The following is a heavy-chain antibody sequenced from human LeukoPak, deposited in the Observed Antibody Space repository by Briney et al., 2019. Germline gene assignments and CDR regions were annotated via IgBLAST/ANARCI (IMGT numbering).Heavy chain of an antibody. V-gene: IGHV4-61*02. CDR1: GGSISSGSYY. Sequence: PSQTLSLTCTVSGGSISSGSYYWSWIRQPAGKGLEWIGRIYTSGSTNYNPSLKSRVTISVDTSKNQFSLKLSSVTAADTAVYYCAREGPSYRDDDYWGQGTLVTVSS. J-gene: IGHJ4*02. D-gene: IGHD3-16*01. CDR2: IYTSGST. CDR3: AREGPSYRDDDY.